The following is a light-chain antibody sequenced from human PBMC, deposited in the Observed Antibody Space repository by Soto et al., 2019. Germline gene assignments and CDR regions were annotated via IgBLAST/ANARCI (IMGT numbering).Light chain of an antibody. Sequence: ILMTQSPSSLSASAGDRVTITCRASQDIVDDIARYQQKPGKGPKLLIYAASTLQSGVPSRFSGSGSGTDFTLTISSLQPEDVATYYCQKYNYAPFTFDPGTKVDIK. CDR1: QDIVDD. V-gene: IGKV1-27*01. CDR3: QKYNYAPFT. J-gene: IGKJ3*01. CDR2: AAS.